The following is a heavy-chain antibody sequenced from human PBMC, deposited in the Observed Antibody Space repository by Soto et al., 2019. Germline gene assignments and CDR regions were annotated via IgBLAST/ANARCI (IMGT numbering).Heavy chain of an antibody. CDR1: GFTFSSYS. J-gene: IGHJ6*02. CDR2: ISSSSSHI. D-gene: IGHD2-2*02. Sequence: GGALRLSCAASGFTFSSYSMYWVRQAPEKELEWVSSISSSSSHIFYADSVKGRSTVSRDNAKNSLYLQMNSLRAEDTAVYYCARDAQVSCSRTTCYTPYGMDVWGQGTTVTVSS. CDR3: ARDAQVSCSRTTCYTPYGMDV. V-gene: IGHV3-21*01.